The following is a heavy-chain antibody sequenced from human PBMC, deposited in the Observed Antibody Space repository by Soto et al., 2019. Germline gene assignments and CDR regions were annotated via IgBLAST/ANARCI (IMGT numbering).Heavy chain of an antibody. D-gene: IGHD6-19*01. CDR3: ARGDSSGWHAEYFQH. Sequence: PSETLSLTCTVSGGSISSYYWSWIRQPPGKGLEWIGYIYYSGSTNYNPSLKSRVTISVDTSKNQFSLKLSSVTAADTAVYYCARGDSSGWHAEYFQHWGQGTLVTVSS. V-gene: IGHV4-59*01. CDR1: GGSISSYY. CDR2: IYYSGST. J-gene: IGHJ1*01.